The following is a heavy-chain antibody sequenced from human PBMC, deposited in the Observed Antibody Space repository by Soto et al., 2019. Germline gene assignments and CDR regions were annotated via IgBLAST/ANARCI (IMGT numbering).Heavy chain of an antibody. V-gene: IGHV1-46*01. D-gene: IGHD3-3*01. CDR2: INPSGGGT. CDR1: GYTFSSHY. Sequence: GASVKVSCKASGYTFSSHYIHWVRQAPGQGLEWMGLINPSGGGTTYAQKFQGRITMTRDTSTSTVYMELSSLRSEDTAVYYCARDDYDFWSGPPYYYYYGMDVWGQGTTVTVSS. CDR3: ARDDYDFWSGPPYYYYYGMDV. J-gene: IGHJ6*02.